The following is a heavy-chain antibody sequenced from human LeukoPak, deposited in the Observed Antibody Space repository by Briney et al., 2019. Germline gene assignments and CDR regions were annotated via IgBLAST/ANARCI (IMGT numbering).Heavy chain of an antibody. CDR3: ARRTGGLDY. V-gene: IGHV5-51*01. D-gene: IGHD1-14*01. Sequence: GESLKISCKGSGYSFTSHWIGWVRQMPGKGLEWMRIIYPGDSDTRYSPSFQGQVTISADKSITTVYLQWSTLKASDSAMYYCARRTGGLDYWGQGTLVTVSA. CDR2: IYPGDSDT. CDR1: GYSFTSHW. J-gene: IGHJ4*02.